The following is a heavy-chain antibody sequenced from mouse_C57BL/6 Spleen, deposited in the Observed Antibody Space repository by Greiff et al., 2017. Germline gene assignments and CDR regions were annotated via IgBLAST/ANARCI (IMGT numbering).Heavy chain of an antibody. J-gene: IGHJ2*01. CDR3: ARDYGSSHFDY. V-gene: IGHV1-52*01. CDR1: GYTFTSYW. D-gene: IGHD1-1*01. Sequence: QVQLQQPGAELVRPGSSVKLSCKASGYTFTSYWMHWVKQRPIQGLEWIGNIDPSDSETHYNQKFKDKATLTVDKSSSTAYMQLSSLTSEDSAVYYCARDYGSSHFDYWGQGTTLTVSS. CDR2: IDPSDSET.